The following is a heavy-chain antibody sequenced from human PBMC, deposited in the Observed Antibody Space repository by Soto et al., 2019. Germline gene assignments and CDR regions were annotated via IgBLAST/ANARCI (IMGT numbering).Heavy chain of an antibody. V-gene: IGHV1-3*01. CDR3: ARDRGSAYYDSSGHAFDI. J-gene: IGHJ3*02. CDR1: GYAFTSCA. Sequence: VKACCKAPGYAFTSCAMRWARQSHGQRLEWMGWINAGNGNTKYSQKFQGRVTITRDTSASTAYMELSSLRSEDTAVYYCARDRGSAYYDSSGHAFDIWGQGTMVTVSS. CDR2: INAGNGNT. D-gene: IGHD3-22*01.